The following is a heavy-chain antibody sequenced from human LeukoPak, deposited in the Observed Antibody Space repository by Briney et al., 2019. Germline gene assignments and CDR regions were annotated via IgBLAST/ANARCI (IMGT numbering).Heavy chain of an antibody. CDR3: AGYYYDSSRGFDL. J-gene: IGHJ5*02. CDR1: GFKFDDYG. V-gene: IGHV3-20*04. D-gene: IGHD3-22*01. CDR2: INWNGAWT. Sequence: GGSLRLSRAASGFKFDDYGMSWVRQAPGKGLEWVCDINWNGAWTDYADSVKGRFTISRDNAKNSLYLQMNSLRAEDTALYYCAGYYYDSSRGFDLWGQGTLVTVSA.